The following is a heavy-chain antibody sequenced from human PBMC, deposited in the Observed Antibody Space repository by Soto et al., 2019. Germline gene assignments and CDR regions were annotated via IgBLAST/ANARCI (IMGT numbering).Heavy chain of an antibody. V-gene: IGHV3-23*01. CDR3: AKHDPYYYYGMDV. J-gene: IGHJ6*02. CDR2: ISGSGGST. D-gene: IGHD3-16*01. CDR1: GFTFGSYA. Sequence: GVSLRLSCAASGFTFGSYAMSWVRQAPGKGLEWVSAISGSGGSTYYADSVKGRFTISRDNSKNTLYLQMNSLRAEDTAVYYCAKHDPYYYYGMDVWGQGTTVTVSS.